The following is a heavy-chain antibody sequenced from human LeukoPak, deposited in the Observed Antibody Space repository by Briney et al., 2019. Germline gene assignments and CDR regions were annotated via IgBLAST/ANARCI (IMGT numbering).Heavy chain of an antibody. CDR3: AREETDYDFKPYDFYGMDV. V-gene: IGHV6-1*01. CDR2: TYYRSKWYH. J-gene: IGHJ6*02. CDR1: GDSVSSNSAA. Sequence: SQTLSLTCAISGDSVSSNSAAWNWIRQSPSRGLEWLGRTYYRSKWYHDYAVSVKSRITINPDTSKNQISLQLNSVTPEDTAVYYCAREETDYDFKPYDFYGMDVWGQGTTVTVSS. D-gene: IGHD3-3*01.